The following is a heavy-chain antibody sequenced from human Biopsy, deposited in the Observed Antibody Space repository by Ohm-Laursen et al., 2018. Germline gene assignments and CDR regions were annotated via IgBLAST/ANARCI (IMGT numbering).Heavy chain of an antibody. D-gene: IGHD2-15*01. V-gene: IGHV3-23*01. Sequence: LRLSCAASGFTFNTYAMTWVRQAPGKGLEWVSGLSGSGGSTFYADSVRGRFTISRDNSENTLYLQMNSLRAEDTAVYYCAKGQVVVGAFDIWGQGTVVTVSS. CDR2: LSGSGGST. CDR1: GFTFNTYA. J-gene: IGHJ3*02. CDR3: AKGQVVVGAFDI.